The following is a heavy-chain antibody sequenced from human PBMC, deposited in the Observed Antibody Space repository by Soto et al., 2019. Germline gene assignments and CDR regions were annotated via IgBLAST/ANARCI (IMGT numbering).Heavy chain of an antibody. CDR3: ARALGKGHVMDV. CDR2: IYHSGST. CDR1: GGSISSGGYY. V-gene: IGHV4-30-2*01. D-gene: IGHD3-16*01. J-gene: IGHJ4*02. Sequence: QLQLQESGSGLVKPSQTLSLTCTVSGGSISSGGYYWGWIRQPPGKGLEWIGYIYHSGSTLYNPSRRSRVTIAADKSKNPFSLKLSSVTAADTAVYYWARALGKGHVMDVWGQGTLVTVSS.